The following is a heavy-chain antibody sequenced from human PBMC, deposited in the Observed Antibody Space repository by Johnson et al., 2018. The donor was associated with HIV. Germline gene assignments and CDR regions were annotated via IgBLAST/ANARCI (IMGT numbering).Heavy chain of an antibody. J-gene: IGHJ3*02. V-gene: IGHV3-33*01. D-gene: IGHD3-22*01. Sequence: QMQLVESGGGVVQPGRSLRLTCAASGFTFSGYGIHWVRQAPGKGLEWVAVFWYDGSNNYYADSVKGRFTISRDNSKNTLYLQMNSLRAEDTAVYYCASPGVVVVITRLGHDAFDIWGQGTMVTVSS. CDR2: FWYDGSNN. CDR3: ASPGVVVVITRLGHDAFDI. CDR1: GFTFSGYG.